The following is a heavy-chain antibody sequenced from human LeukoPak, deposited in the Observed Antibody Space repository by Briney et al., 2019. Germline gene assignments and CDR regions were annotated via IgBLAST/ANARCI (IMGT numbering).Heavy chain of an antibody. D-gene: IGHD2-15*01. CDR2: INPNGGST. V-gene: IGHV1-46*01. CDR3: TRDKGGSYSDY. Sequence: ASVKVSCKASGYTFTTYYIHWVRQAPGQGLGWVGIINPNGGSTNYAQKLQGRVTMTRDTSTSTVYMELSSLGSEDTAVYYCTRDKGGSYSDYWGQGTLVTVSS. J-gene: IGHJ4*02. CDR1: GYTFTTYY.